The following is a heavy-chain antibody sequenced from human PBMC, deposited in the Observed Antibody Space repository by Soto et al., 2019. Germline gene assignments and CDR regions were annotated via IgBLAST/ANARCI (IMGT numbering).Heavy chain of an antibody. V-gene: IGHV3-74*01. CDR1: GFAFGSYW. J-gene: IGHJ4*02. D-gene: IGHD1-1*01. CDR2: ISQDGAIA. CDR3: LRDQRHWNEFADQ. Sequence: VQLVESGGGLVQPGGSLRRSCAASGFAFGSYWMHWVRQAPGKGLVWVSRISQDGAIATRADSVKGRFTISRDNAKNPLFLQMNSLRTDDTAVYYCLRDQRHWNEFADQWGQGTLVTVSS.